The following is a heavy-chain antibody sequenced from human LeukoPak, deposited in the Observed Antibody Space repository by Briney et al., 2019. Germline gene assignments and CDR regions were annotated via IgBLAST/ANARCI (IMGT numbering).Heavy chain of an antibody. CDR2: IYYSGST. V-gene: IGHV4-59*01. D-gene: IGHD6-19*01. Sequence: SETLSLTCTVSGGSISSYYWSWIRQPPGKGPEWIGYIYYSGSTNYNPSLKSRVTISVDTSKNQFSLKLSSVTAADTAVYYCARRGAVAGTWYFDLWGRGTLVTVSS. J-gene: IGHJ2*01. CDR3: ARRGAVAGTWYFDL. CDR1: GGSISSYY.